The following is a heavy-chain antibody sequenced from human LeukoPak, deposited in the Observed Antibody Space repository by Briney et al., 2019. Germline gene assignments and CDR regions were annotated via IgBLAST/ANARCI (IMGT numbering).Heavy chain of an antibody. CDR3: ARDADTSTHYSFFDY. V-gene: IGHV3-33*01. CDR1: GFTFSNYG. Sequence: GRSLRLSCAASGFTFSNYGMHWVRQDPGKGREWVALIYYDGSNKYSADSVKCRFTISRDNSQNTLFLQMNSLRAEDTAVYYCARDADTSTHYSFFDYWGQGTLVTVSS. D-gene: IGHD3-22*01. CDR2: IYYDGSNK. J-gene: IGHJ4*02.